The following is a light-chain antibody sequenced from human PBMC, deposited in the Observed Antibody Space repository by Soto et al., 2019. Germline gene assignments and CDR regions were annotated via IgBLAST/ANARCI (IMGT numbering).Light chain of an antibody. Sequence: DILLIQSPATLSASVGDRITITCRASENIFKFLAWYQQRSGRAPNLLIYAASDLENGVPSRFSGSGSGTEFTLTIDNLQPKDSATYFCQHYHTHPLTFGEGTQVDIK. CDR2: AAS. CDR3: QHYHTHPLT. V-gene: IGKV1-5*01. CDR1: ENIFKF. J-gene: IGKJ4*01.